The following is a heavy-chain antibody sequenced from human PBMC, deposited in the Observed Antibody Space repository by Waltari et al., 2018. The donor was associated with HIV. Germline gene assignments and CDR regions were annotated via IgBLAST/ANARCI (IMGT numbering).Heavy chain of an antibody. J-gene: IGHJ4*02. Sequence: EVQLVESGGGLVKPGGPLRLSCAASGFTFSGPTMNWVRQAPGKGLEWVSSISSSGTYIYYVDSVQGRFTISRDNAKNSLYLQMNSLRVEDTAIYYCAKVDTHGYLPYNWGQGTLVTVSS. CDR1: GFTFSGPT. CDR3: AKVDTHGYLPYN. V-gene: IGHV3-21*01. CDR2: ISSSGTYI. D-gene: IGHD5-12*01.